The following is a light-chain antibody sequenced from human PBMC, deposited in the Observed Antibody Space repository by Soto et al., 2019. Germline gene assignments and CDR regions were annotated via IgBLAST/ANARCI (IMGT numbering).Light chain of an antibody. J-gene: IGLJ3*02. CDR2: EDT. CDR1: SNDIGNSNL. Sequence: QSALTQPASVSGSPGQSITISCTGTSNDIGNSNLVSWYQQHPDRAPKLLIYEDTKRPSGISDRFSGSTSGNTASLTISGLRAEDGADYYCTSFTTTNIWVFGGGTKLTVL. CDR3: TSFTTTNIWV. V-gene: IGLV2-14*02.